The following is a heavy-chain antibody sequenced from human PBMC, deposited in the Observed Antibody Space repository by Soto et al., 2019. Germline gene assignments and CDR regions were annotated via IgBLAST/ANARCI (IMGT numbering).Heavy chain of an antibody. J-gene: IGHJ5*02. CDR1: GGSISSYY. D-gene: IGHD3-3*01. CDR2: IYYSGST. Sequence: SETLSLTCTVSGGSISSYYWSWIRQPPGKGLEWIGYIYYSGSTNYNPSLKSRVTISVDTSKNQFSLKLSSVTAADTAVYYCARSQLLEWFPGWFDPWGQGTLVTVSS. V-gene: IGHV4-59*01. CDR3: ARSQLLEWFPGWFDP.